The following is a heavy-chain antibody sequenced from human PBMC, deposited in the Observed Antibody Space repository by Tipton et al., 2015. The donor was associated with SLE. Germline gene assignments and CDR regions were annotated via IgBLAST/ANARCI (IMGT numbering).Heavy chain of an antibody. D-gene: IGHD2-2*01. Sequence: SLRLSCAASGFTFTSYAMSWVRQAPGKGLEWVSVISGSGGSTYYADSVKGRFTISRDNSKNTLYLQMNSLRAEDTAVYYCAKDGVVVPAALFGYWGQGTLVTVSS. CDR2: ISGSGGST. J-gene: IGHJ4*02. V-gene: IGHV3-23*01. CDR3: AKDGVVVPAALFGY. CDR1: GFTFTSYA.